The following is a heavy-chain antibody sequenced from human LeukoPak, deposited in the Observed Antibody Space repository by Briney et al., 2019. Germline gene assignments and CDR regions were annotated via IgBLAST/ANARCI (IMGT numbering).Heavy chain of an antibody. CDR1: GFTLSSYG. V-gene: IGHV3-30*18. CDR3: AKGIAAAEGFDP. CDR2: ISYDGSNK. D-gene: IGHD6-13*01. Sequence: PGRSLRLSCAASGFTLSSYGMHWVRQAPGKGLEWVAVISYDGSNKYYADSVKGRFTISRDNSKNTLYLQMNSLRAEDTAVYYCAKGIAAAEGFDPWGQGTLVTVSS. J-gene: IGHJ5*02.